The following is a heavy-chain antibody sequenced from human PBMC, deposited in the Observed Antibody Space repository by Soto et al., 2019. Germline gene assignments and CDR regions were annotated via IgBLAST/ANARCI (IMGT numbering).Heavy chain of an antibody. D-gene: IGHD6-19*01. J-gene: IGHJ4*02. CDR2: ISYDGSNK. CDR1: GFTFSSHA. Sequence: PGGSLRLSCAASGFTFSSHAMNWVRQAPGKGLEWVAVISYDGSNKYNADSVKGRFSISRDNSKNTLYLQMNSLRAEDTAVYYWARDVERGIAGVGAGFDYWGQGTLVTVSA. V-gene: IGHV3-30-3*01. CDR3: ARDVERGIAGVGAGFDY.